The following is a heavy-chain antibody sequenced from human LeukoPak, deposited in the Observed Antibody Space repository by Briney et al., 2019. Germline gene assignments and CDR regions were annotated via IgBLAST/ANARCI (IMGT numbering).Heavy chain of an antibody. V-gene: IGHV3-23*01. CDR2: ISGRGGST. CDR1: GFTFSSYG. J-gene: IGHJ4*02. CDR3: AKGSGSYGQDLYY. Sequence: GGSLRLSCAASGFTFSSYGMSWVRQAPGKGLEWVSGISGRGGSTYYADSVKGRFTISRDNSKNTLYLQMNSLRVEDTAVYYCAKGSGSYGQDLYYWGQGTLVTVSS. D-gene: IGHD3-3*01.